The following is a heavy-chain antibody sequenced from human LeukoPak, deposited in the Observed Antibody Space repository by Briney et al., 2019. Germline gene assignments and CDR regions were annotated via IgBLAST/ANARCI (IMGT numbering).Heavy chain of an antibody. CDR2: INPNSGGT. J-gene: IGHJ5*02. CDR3: ARGTVVTPDLGGTPPYGSNWFDP. CDR1: GYTFTGYY. D-gene: IGHD4-23*01. V-gene: IGHV1-2*02. Sequence: ASVKVSCNASGYTFTGYYMHWVRQAPGQGLEWMGWINPNSGGTNYAQKFQGRVTMTRDTSISTAYMELSRLRSDDTAVYYCARGTVVTPDLGGTPPYGSNWFDPWGQGTLVTVSS.